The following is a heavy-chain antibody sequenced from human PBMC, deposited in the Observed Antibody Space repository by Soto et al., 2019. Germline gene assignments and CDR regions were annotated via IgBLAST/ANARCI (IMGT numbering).Heavy chain of an antibody. J-gene: IGHJ6*02. V-gene: IGHV1-69*06. CDR3: AREGHDSSGYCPLVGMDV. D-gene: IGHD3-22*01. CDR2: IIPIFGTA. CDR1: GGTFSSYA. Sequence: SVKVSCKASGGTFSSYAISWVRQAPGQGLEWMGGIIPIFGTANYAQKFQGRVTITADKSTSTAYMELSSLRSEDTAVYYCAREGHDSSGYCPLVGMDVWGQGTMVTVSS.